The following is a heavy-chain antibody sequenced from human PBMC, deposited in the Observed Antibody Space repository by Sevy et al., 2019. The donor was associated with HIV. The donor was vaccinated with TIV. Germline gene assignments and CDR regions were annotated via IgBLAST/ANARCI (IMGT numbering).Heavy chain of an antibody. V-gene: IGHV4-39*01. D-gene: IGHD7-27*01. CDR3: ARQGLGISLYFDY. CDR2: IYYSGST. J-gene: IGHJ4*02. Sequence: SETLSLTCTVSGGSMSSSSYYWGWIRQPPGKGLEWIGSIYYSGSTYYNPSLKSRVTISVDTSKNQFSLKLSSVTAADTAVYYCARQGLGISLYFDYWGQGTLVTVSS. CDR1: GGSMSSSSYY.